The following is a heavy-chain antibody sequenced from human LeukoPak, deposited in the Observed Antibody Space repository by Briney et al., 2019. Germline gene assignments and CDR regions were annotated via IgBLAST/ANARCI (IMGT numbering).Heavy chain of an antibody. CDR3: ARQPSYYDFWSGYYKPYYFDY. CDR2: IYYSGST. V-gene: IGHV4-39*01. J-gene: IGHJ4*02. D-gene: IGHD3-3*01. Sequence: SETLSLTCTVSGGSISSSSYYWGWIRQPPGKGLEWIGSIYYSGSTYYNPSLKSRVTISVDTSKNQFSLKLSSVTAADTAVYYCARQPSYYDFWSGYYKPYYFDYWAREPWSPSPQ. CDR1: GGSISSSSYY.